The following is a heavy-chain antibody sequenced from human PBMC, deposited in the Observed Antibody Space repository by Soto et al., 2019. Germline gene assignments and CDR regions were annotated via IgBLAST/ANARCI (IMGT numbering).Heavy chain of an antibody. CDR1: GGSFSGYY. CDR2: INHSGST. J-gene: IGHJ4*02. V-gene: IGHV4-34*01. D-gene: IGHD2-15*01. Sequence: VQLQQWGAGLLKPSETLSLTCAVYGGSFSGYYWSWIRQPPGKGLEWIGEINHSGSTNYNPSLKGRRTISVDTSKSPFSLKLSSVTAADTAVYYCARDPPYCSGGSCYLDYWGQGTLVTVSS. CDR3: ARDPPYCSGGSCYLDY.